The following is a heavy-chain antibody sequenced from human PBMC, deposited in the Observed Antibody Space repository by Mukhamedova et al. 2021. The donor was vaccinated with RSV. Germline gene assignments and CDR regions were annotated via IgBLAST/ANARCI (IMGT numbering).Heavy chain of an antibody. D-gene: IGHD2-2*02. CDR2: AHGGTT. Sequence: AHGGTTEYAASVQGRFTISRDDSKSIAYLQMSSLKTEDTAVYYCTRGAYCASASCHNFWGQGTLVTVSS. J-gene: IGHJ1*01. CDR3: TRGAYCASASCHNF. V-gene: IGHV3-49*02.